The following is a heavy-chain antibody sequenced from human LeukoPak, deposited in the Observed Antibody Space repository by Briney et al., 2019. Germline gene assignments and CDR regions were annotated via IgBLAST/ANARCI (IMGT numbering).Heavy chain of an antibody. CDR2: IKSKTDGGTT. CDR3: TTDRSECSSTSCYTSRRDY. V-gene: IGHV3-15*01. Sequence: GGSLRLSCAASGFTFSSYEMNWVRQAPGKGLEWVGRIKSKTDGGTTDYAAPVKGRFTISRDDSKNTLYLQMNSLKTEDTAVYYCTTDRSECSSTSCYTSRRDYWGQGTLVTVSS. J-gene: IGHJ4*02. CDR1: GFTFSSYE. D-gene: IGHD2-2*01.